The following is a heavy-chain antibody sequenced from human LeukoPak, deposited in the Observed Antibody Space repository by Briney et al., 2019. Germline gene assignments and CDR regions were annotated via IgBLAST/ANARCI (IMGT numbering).Heavy chain of an antibody. D-gene: IGHD3-22*01. CDR2: ISRSSKYI. CDR3: AREKEAPGVGVVVIRDYYYMDV. J-gene: IGHJ6*03. CDR1: GFSFISYS. V-gene: IGHV3-21*01. Sequence: GGSLRLSCAASGFSFISYSMNWVRQAPGKGLEWVSSISRSSKYIYYADSVKGRFTISRDNAKNSLYLQMNSLRAEDTAVYYCAREKEAPGVGVVVIRDYYYMDVWGKGTTVTVSS.